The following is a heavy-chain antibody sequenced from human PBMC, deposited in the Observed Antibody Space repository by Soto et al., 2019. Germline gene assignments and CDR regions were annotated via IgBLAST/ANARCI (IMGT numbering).Heavy chain of an antibody. CDR3: ARLSRVVAAADAFDI. Sequence: SETLSLTCTVSGGSTSSYYWSWIRQPPGKGLEWIGYIYYSGSTNYNPSLKSRVTISVDTSKNQFSLKLSSVTAADTAVYYCARLSRVVAAADAFDIWGQGTMVTVSS. D-gene: IGHD2-15*01. V-gene: IGHV4-59*01. CDR2: IYYSGST. CDR1: GGSTSSYY. J-gene: IGHJ3*02.